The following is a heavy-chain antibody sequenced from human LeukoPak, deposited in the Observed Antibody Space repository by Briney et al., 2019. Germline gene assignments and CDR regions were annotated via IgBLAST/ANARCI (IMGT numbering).Heavy chain of an antibody. J-gene: IGHJ5*02. D-gene: IGHD2-15*01. Sequence: ASVKVSCKVSGYTLTELSMHWVRQAPGKGLEWMGGFDPEDGETIYAQKFQGRVTMTEDTSTDTAYMELSSLRSEDTAVYYCATGNLDLRQYCSGGSCYSDWFDPWGQGTLVTVSS. CDR2: FDPEDGET. V-gene: IGHV1-24*01. CDR1: GYTLTELS. CDR3: ATGNLDLRQYCSGGSCYSDWFDP.